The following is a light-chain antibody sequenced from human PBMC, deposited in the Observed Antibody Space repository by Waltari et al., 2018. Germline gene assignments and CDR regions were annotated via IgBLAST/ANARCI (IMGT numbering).Light chain of an antibody. CDR1: SIGGKA. V-gene: IGLV3-21*04. J-gene: IGLJ2*01. CDR2: YDR. CDR3: QVSDSSSDLVV. Sequence: SYVLTQPPSVSVAPGETTRITCGGTSIGGKAVHWYQQKPGQVPVLVIYYDRDRPSGIPERFSGSNYGNTATLTISRVEAGDEADYYCQVSDSSSDLVVFGGGTKLTVL.